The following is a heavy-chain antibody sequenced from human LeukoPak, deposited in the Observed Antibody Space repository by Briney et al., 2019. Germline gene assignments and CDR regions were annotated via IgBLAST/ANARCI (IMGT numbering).Heavy chain of an antibody. CDR2: IYTNGST. J-gene: IGHJ4*02. D-gene: IGHD6-13*01. CDR3: ARVYSSSWYRYYFDY. V-gene: IGHV4-4*08. Sequence: SETLSLTCTVSGGSISSYYWSWIRQPPGKGLEWIGYIYTNGSTNYNPSLKNRVPISVDTSKNQFSLKLSSVTAADTAVYYCARVYSSSWYRYYFDYWGQGTLVTVSS. CDR1: GGSISSYY.